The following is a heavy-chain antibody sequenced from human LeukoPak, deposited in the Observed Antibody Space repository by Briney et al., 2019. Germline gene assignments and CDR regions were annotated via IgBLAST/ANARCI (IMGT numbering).Heavy chain of an antibody. V-gene: IGHV4-34*01. D-gene: IGHD2-2*01. CDR3: ASFKQIIVVVPAANRVGWFDP. CDR2: INHSGST. J-gene: IGHJ5*02. Sequence: SETLSLTRAVYGGSFSDYYWSWIRQPPGKGLEWIGEINHSGSTNYNPSLKSRVSISVDTSKNQFSLKLSSVTAADTAVYYCASFKQIIVVVPAANRVGWFDPWGQGTLVTVSS. CDR1: GGSFSDYY.